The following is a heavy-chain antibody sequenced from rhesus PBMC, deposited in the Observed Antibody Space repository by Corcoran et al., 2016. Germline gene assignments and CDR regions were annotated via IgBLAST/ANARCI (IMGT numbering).Heavy chain of an antibody. D-gene: IGHD6-25*01. Sequence: EVQLVESGGGLVQPGGSLRLSCAASGFTFSSYGMSWVRQAPGKGLEWVSYISNGGGSTYYADSVKRRFTISRDNEKNTLSLKMTSLRAEDTAVYDWAKDQGQHPFSAAGGYWGQGVLVTVSS. CDR2: ISNGGGST. CDR3: AKDQGQHPFSAAGGY. J-gene: IGHJ4*01. V-gene: IGHV3S5*01. CDR1: GFTFSSYG.